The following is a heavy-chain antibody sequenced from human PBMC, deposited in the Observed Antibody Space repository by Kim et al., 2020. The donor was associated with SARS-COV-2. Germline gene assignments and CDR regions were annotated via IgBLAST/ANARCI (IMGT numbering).Heavy chain of an antibody. D-gene: IGHD3-10*01. Sequence: SETLSLTCTVSGGSISSYYWSWIRQPPGKGLEWIGYIYYSGSTNYNPSLKSRVTISVDTSKNQFSLKLSSVTAADTAVYYCARSMTPPSGSYYAPLDYWGQGTLVTVSS. CDR2: IYYSGST. J-gene: IGHJ4*02. CDR3: ARSMTPPSGSYYAPLDY. CDR1: GGSISSYY. V-gene: IGHV4-59*08.